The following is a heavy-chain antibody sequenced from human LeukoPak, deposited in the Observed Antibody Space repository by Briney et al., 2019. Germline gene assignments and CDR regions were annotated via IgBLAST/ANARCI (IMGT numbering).Heavy chain of an antibody. CDR1: GFTFSSYA. CDR3: AKAGGDIVVVPATQNYGMDV. CDR2: ISGSGGST. J-gene: IGHJ6*02. V-gene: IGHV3-23*01. D-gene: IGHD2-2*01. Sequence: GGSLRLSCAASGFTFSSYAMSWVRQAPGKGLEWVSAISGSGGSTYYADSVKGRFTISRDNSKNTLHLQMNSLRAEDTAVYYCAKAGGDIVVVPATQNYGMDVWGQGTTVTVS.